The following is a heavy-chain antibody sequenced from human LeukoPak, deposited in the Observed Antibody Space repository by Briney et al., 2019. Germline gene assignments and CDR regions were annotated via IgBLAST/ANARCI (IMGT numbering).Heavy chain of an antibody. D-gene: IGHD2-2*01. CDR2: IRYDGSNK. CDR1: GFTFSSYG. V-gene: IGHV3-30*02. Sequence: HAGGSLRLSCAASGFTFSSYGMHWVRQAPGKGLEWVAFIRYDGSNKYYADSVKGRFTISRDNSKNTLYLQMNSLRAEDTAVYYCANILYYCSSTSCFDYWGQGTLVTVSS. J-gene: IGHJ4*02. CDR3: ANILYYCSSTSCFDY.